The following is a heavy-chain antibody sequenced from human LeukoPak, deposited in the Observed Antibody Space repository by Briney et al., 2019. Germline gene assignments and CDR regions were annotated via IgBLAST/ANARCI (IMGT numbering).Heavy chain of an antibody. J-gene: IGHJ4*02. Sequence: GGSLRLSCAASGFTFSTYAMHWVRQAPGKGLECVAVISNDGSDKYYPDSVKGRFTISRDNSENTLYLQVNSLRAEDTAVYYCARGTYYYDSSGYYSGGLAYWGQPALVTVSS. CDR2: ISNDGSDK. CDR1: GFTFSTYA. D-gene: IGHD3-22*01. CDR3: ARGTYYYDSSGYYSGGLAY. V-gene: IGHV3-30*04.